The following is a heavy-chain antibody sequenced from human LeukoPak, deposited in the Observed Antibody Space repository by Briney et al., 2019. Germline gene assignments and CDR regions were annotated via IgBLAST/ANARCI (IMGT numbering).Heavy chain of an antibody. CDR3: AKTLSTITTVVGWFDP. CDR2: ISYDGSNK. J-gene: IGHJ5*02. D-gene: IGHD4-11*01. CDR1: GFTFSSYG. V-gene: IGHV3-30*18. Sequence: GRSLRLSCAASGFTFSSYGMHWVRQAPGKGLEWVAVISYDGSNKYYADSVKGRFTISRDNSKNTLYLQMNSLRAEDTAIYYCAKTLSTITTVVGWFDPWGQGTLVTVSS.